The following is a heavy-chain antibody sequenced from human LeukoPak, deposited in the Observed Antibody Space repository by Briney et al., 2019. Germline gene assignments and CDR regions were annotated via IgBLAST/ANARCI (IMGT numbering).Heavy chain of an antibody. V-gene: IGHV3-74*01. D-gene: IGHD3-16*01. CDR2: TNSDESTT. J-gene: IGHJ4*02. Sequence: GGSLRLSCAASGFTFSSYWMHWVRQAPGKGLVWVSRTNSDESTTSYADSVKGRFTISRDNAKNTLYLQMNSLRAEDTAVYYCAREGGGPSPQYYFDYWGQGTLVTVSS. CDR3: AREGGGPSPQYYFDY. CDR1: GFTFSSYW.